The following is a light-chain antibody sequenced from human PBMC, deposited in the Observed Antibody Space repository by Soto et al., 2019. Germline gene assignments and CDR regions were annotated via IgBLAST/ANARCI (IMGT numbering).Light chain of an antibody. V-gene: IGKV3-20*01. CDR2: AAS. CDR1: QSVSSNY. CDR3: QQYGSSPAT. Sequence: EIVVTQSPDTLSLSPGEGAALSCRASQSVSSNYLAWYQQRPGQAPRLLIYAASNRAAGIPDRFTGSGSGTDFTLTISRLEPEDFAVYYCQQYGSSPATLGQGTKLEIK. J-gene: IGKJ2*01.